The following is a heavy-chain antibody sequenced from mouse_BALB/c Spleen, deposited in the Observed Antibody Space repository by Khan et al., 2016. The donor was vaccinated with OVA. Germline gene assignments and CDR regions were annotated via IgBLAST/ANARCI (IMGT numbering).Heavy chain of an antibody. CDR3: ARDYYSGTGYFDV. Sequence: EVELVESGGGLVKPGGSLKLSCAASGFTFSSYAMSWVRQTPEKRLEWVASISSGGSTYYPDSVKGRFTISRDNARNILYLQMSSLRSEDTAMYYCARDYYSGTGYFDVWGAGTTVTVSS. CDR2: ISSGGST. D-gene: IGHD1-1*01. V-gene: IGHV5-6-5*01. CDR1: GFTFSSYA. J-gene: IGHJ1*01.